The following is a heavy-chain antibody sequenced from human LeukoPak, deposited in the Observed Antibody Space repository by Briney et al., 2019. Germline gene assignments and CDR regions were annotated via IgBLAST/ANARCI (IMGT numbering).Heavy chain of an antibody. V-gene: IGHV4-4*07. CDR3: ARGRYCSATICSGGDAFDI. D-gene: IGHD2-2*01. CDR1: GGSISNYY. CDR2: IYTSAST. Sequence: PSETLSLTCTVSGGSISNYYWSWLRQPAGKGLEWIGRIYTSASTNYNPSLKSRVTLSVDASKNQSSLRLSSLTAADTAVYYCARGRYCSATICSGGDAFDIWGQGTVVTVSS. J-gene: IGHJ3*02.